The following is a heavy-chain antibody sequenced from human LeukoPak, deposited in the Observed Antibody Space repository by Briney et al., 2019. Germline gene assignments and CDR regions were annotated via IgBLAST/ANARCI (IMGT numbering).Heavy chain of an antibody. V-gene: IGHV3-23*01. CDR1: GFIFSSYG. Sequence: GGSLRLSCAASGFIFSSYGMSWVRLAPGKGLEWVSSISDSGDTTFYADFLKGRFTVSRDNSKNTLYLQMNSLRAEDTAVYYCARDRGNSDPGDWFDSWGQGTLVTVSS. CDR3: ARDRGNSDPGDWFDS. J-gene: IGHJ5*01. D-gene: IGHD4-23*01. CDR2: ISDSGDTT.